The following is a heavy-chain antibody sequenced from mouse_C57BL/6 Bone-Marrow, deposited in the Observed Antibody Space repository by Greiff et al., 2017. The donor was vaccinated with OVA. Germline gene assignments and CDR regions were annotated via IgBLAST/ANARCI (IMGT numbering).Heavy chain of an antibody. D-gene: IGHD1-1*01. Sequence: QVQLQQSGAELVRPGSSVKLSCKASGYTFTSYWMDWVKQRPGQGLEWIGNIYPSDSETHYNQKFKDKATLTVDKSSSTAYMQLSSLTSEDSAVYYGARAEYYGSSYGWYFDVWGTGTTVTVSS. CDR2: IYPSDSET. J-gene: IGHJ1*03. CDR3: ARAEYYGSSYGWYFDV. V-gene: IGHV1-61*01. CDR1: GYTFTSYW.